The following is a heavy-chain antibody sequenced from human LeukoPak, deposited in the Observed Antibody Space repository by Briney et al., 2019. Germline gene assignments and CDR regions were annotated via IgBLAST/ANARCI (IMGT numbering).Heavy chain of an antibody. J-gene: IGHJ3*02. CDR2: ISSSSSYI. V-gene: IGHV3-21*01. Sequence: GGSLRLSCAVSGFTFSSYSMNWVRQAPGKGLEWVSSISSSSSYIYYADSVKGRFTISRDNAKNSLYLQMNSLRAEDTAVYYCARDLASHAFDIWGQGTMVTVSS. CDR1: GFTFSSYS. CDR3: ARDLASHAFDI.